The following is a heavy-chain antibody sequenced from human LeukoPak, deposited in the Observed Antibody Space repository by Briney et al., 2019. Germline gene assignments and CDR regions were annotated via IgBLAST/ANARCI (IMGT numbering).Heavy chain of an antibody. CDR1: GFTFSSYG. D-gene: IGHD3-16*01. V-gene: IGHV3-30*18. CDR2: ISYDGSNK. J-gene: IGHJ4*02. CDR3: AKDLARMGYDGHGHPIDY. Sequence: GGSLRLSCAASGFTFSSYGVHWVRQAPVKGLEWVAVISYDGSNKYYADSVKGRFTISRDNSKNTMYLQIDSLRAEDTAVYYCAKDLARMGYDGHGHPIDYWGQGTLVSVSS.